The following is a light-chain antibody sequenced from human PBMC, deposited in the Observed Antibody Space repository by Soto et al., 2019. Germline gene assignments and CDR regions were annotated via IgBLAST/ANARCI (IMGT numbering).Light chain of an antibody. CDR1: QSVSSY. CDR2: DAS. J-gene: IGKJ1*01. CDR3: QPRGNWLWT. V-gene: IGKV3-11*01. Sequence: EIVLTQSPATLSLSPRERATLSCRASQSVSSYLAWYQQKPGQAPRLLIYDASNRATGIPAMFSGSGSGTGFPVTISTLEPEDFAVSYCQPRGNWLWTFGQGTKVEIK.